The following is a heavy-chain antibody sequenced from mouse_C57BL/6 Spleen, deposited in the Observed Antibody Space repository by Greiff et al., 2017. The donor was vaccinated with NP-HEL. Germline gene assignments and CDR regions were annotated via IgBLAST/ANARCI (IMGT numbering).Heavy chain of an antibody. J-gene: IGHJ4*01. CDR3: ARSQGSSFYYAMDY. CDR1: GFTFSDYG. D-gene: IGHD1-1*01. V-gene: IGHV5-17*01. CDR2: ISSGSSTI. Sequence: EVHLVESGGGLVKPGGSLKLSCAASGFTFSDYGMHWVRQAPEKGLEWVAYISSGSSTIYYADTVKGRFTISRDNAKNTLFLQMTSLRSEDTAMYYCARSQGSSFYYAMDYWGQGTSVTVSS.